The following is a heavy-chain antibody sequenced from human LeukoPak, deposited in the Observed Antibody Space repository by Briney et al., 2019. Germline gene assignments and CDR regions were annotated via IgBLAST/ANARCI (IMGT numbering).Heavy chain of an antibody. Sequence: SETLSLTCTVSGDSISSYYWSWIRQPPGKGLEWIGYIYNSGRTDYDPALKSRVTISIDTSKNQFSLKLSSVTAADSALYYCAKLESPYYYAMDVWGQGTTVTVSS. CDR2: IYNSGRT. CDR3: AKLESPYYYAMDV. CDR1: GDSISSYY. D-gene: IGHD3-3*01. V-gene: IGHV4-59*01. J-gene: IGHJ6*02.